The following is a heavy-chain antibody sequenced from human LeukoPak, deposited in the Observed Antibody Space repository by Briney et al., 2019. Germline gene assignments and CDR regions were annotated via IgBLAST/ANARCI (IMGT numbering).Heavy chain of an antibody. Sequence: PGGSLRLSCAVSGFTFSTYSMNWVRQAPGKGLEWVSSISSSSSYIYYADSVKGRFTISRDNAKNSLYLQMNSLRAEDTAVYYCARGGSSGYYLDYWGQGTLVTVSS. J-gene: IGHJ4*02. D-gene: IGHD3-22*01. CDR3: ARGGSSGYYLDY. CDR1: GFTFSTYS. V-gene: IGHV3-21*01. CDR2: ISSSSSYI.